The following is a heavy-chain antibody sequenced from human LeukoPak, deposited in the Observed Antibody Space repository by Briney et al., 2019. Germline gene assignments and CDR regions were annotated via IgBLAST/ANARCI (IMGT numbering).Heavy chain of an antibody. D-gene: IGHD3-22*01. V-gene: IGHV4-4*07. J-gene: IGHJ4*02. CDR2: IYTSGST. Sequence: NPSETLSLTCTVSGGSISSYYWSWIRQPAGKGLEWIGRIYTSGSTNYNPSLKSRVTMSVDTSKNQFSLKLSSVTAADTAVYYCARSSKNTYYYDSSGYYPYFDYWGQGTLVTVSS. CDR3: ARSSKNTYYYDSSGYYPYFDY. CDR1: GGSISSYY.